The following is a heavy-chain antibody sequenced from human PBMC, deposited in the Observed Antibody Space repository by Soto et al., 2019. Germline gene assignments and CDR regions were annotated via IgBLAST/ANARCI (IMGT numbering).Heavy chain of an antibody. D-gene: IGHD3-3*01. V-gene: IGHV4-59*06. J-gene: IGHJ5*02. CDR3: AREITIFGVVITEGWFDP. CDR1: GGSISSFY. CDR2: IYYNGST. Sequence: PSETLSLTCTVSGGSISSFYWSWIRQPAGKGLEWIGYIYYNGSTYYNPSLKSRVTISVDTSKNQFSLKLSSVTAADTAVYYCAREITIFGVVITEGWFDPWGQGTLVTVSS.